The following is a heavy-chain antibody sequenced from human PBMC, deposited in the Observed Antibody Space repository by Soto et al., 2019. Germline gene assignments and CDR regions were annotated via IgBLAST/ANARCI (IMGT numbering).Heavy chain of an antibody. J-gene: IGHJ6*02. Sequence: PGGSLRLSCAASGFTFSSYGMHWVRQAPGKGLEWVAVIWYDGSNKYYADSVKGRFTISRDNSKNTLYLQMNSLRAEDTAVYYCARAGYCSSISCYYYYGMDVWGQGTTVTVSS. CDR2: IWYDGSNK. CDR3: ARAGYCSSISCYYYYGMDV. V-gene: IGHV3-33*01. CDR1: GFTFSSYG. D-gene: IGHD2-2*03.